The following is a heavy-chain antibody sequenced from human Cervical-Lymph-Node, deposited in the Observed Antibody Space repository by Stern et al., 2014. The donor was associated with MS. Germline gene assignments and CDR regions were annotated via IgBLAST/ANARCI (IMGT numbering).Heavy chain of an antibody. CDR1: GYTFNAYY. D-gene: IGHD2-15*01. V-gene: IGHV1-2*06. Sequence: QVQLGQSGADVKKPGASVKVSCRTSGYTFNAYYLHWVRQDPGQGLEWMGRITPNSGATNYAQKFQGRVAMTRDTSTATAYMELSGLTFDDTAAYYWARVIGGTPHGFDVWGQGTTVIVSS. CDR2: ITPNSGAT. CDR3: ARVIGGTPHGFDV. J-gene: IGHJ6*02.